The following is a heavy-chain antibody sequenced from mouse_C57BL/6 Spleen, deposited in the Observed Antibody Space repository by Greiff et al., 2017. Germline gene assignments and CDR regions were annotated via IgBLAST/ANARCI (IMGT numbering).Heavy chain of an antibody. Sequence: EVQLQESGPGLVKPSQSLSLTCSVTGYSITSGYYWNWIRQFPGNKLEWMGYISYDGSNNYNPSLKNRISITRDTSTNQFFLKLNSVTTEDTATYYCAKIYDYDGAMDYWGQGTSVTVSS. D-gene: IGHD2-4*01. CDR3: AKIYDYDGAMDY. CDR1: GYSITSGYY. J-gene: IGHJ4*01. CDR2: ISYDGSN. V-gene: IGHV3-6*01.